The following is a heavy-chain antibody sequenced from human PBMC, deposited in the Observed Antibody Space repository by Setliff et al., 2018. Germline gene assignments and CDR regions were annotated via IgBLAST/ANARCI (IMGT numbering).Heavy chain of an antibody. CDR3: ARIFLYGTSWYFDN. CDR2: IKGDGSAK. J-gene: IGHJ4*02. CDR1: AFTFKNYW. Sequence: PGGSLRLSCAASAFTFKNYWMSWVRQAPGKGLEWVANIKGDGSAKLYVDSVKGRFTISRDNAENSLYLQMTSLRAEDTAVYYCARIFLYGTSWYFDNWGQGTLVTVSS. V-gene: IGHV3-7*03. D-gene: IGHD3-3*01.